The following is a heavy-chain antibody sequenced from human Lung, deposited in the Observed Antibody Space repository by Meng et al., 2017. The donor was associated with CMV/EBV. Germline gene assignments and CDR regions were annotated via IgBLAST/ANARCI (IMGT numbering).Heavy chain of an antibody. CDR1: RFXFSSYN. CDR3: AREGYDYDSGNYYYYFDR. J-gene: IGHJ4*02. CDR2: ISTTSSYT. Sequence: GGSXRLXCVVSRFXFSSYNMNWVRQPPGKALEWVASISTTSSYTYYADSLKGRFTISRDNAKNSLYLQMNNVRAEDTAVYYCAREGYDYDSGNYYYYFDRXGQGXLVTVSS. D-gene: IGHD3-10*01. V-gene: IGHV3-21*01.